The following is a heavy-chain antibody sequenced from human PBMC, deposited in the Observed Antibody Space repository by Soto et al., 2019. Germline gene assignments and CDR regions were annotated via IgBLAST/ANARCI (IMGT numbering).Heavy chain of an antibody. V-gene: IGHV4-34*01. CDR3: ARDPLGYSSSHFFDQ. D-gene: IGHD6-6*01. CDR1: GGSFSGYY. Sequence: QVQLQQWGAGLLKPSETLSLTCAVYGGSFSGYYWSWIRQPPGKGLEWIGEINDSGSTKYNPPLKSRATISVDTSKNQFSLKVSSVTAADTAVYFCARDPLGYSSSHFFDQWGQGTLVTVSS. CDR2: INDSGST. J-gene: IGHJ4*02.